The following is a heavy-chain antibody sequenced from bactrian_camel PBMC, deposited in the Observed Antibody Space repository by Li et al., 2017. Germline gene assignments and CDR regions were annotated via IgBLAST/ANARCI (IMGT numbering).Heavy chain of an antibody. V-gene: IGHV3S31*01. CDR1: GYTYDTYC. CDR3: AEGRGRRGEHCYSLNY. CDR2: IYRGGRTT. Sequence: DVQLVESGGGSVQAGGSLRLSCAARGYTYDTYCMGWFRRPPGKEREGIAAIYRGGRTTYYTDSVKGRFAISQDSARNTVYLQMNNLQPEDTATYYCAEGRGRRGEHCYSLNYWGQGTQVTVS. D-gene: IGHD3*01. J-gene: IGHJ4*01.